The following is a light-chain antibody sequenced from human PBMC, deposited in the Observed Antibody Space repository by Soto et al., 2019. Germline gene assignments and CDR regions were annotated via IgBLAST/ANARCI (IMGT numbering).Light chain of an antibody. Sequence: DLQMTQFPSSLSASVGDRVTITCRASQDIRTFLAWYQQSPGKVHKLLIYAASTLQSGLPSRFSGSGSGTDFTLIISSLQPEDVATYYCQKYNIAPWTFGHGTRVEI. J-gene: IGKJ1*01. CDR1: QDIRTF. CDR2: AAS. V-gene: IGKV1-27*01. CDR3: QKYNIAPWT.